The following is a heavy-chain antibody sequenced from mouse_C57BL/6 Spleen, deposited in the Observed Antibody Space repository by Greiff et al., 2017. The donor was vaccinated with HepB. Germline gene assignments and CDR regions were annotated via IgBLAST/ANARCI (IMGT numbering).Heavy chain of an antibody. CDR2: ISYSGST. CDR1: GYSITSGYD. CDR3: ARWISSYGFAY. Sequence: EVQLQQSGPGMVKPSQSLSLTCTVTGYSITSGYDWHWIRHFPGNKLEWMGYISYSGSTNYNPSLKSRISITHDTSKNHFFLKLNSVTTEDTATYYCARWISSYGFAYWGQGTLVTVSA. V-gene: IGHV3-1*01. D-gene: IGHD1-1*01. J-gene: IGHJ3*01.